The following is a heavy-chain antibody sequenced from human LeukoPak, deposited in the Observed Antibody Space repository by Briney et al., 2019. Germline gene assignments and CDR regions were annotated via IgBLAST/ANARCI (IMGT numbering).Heavy chain of an antibody. J-gene: IGHJ6*03. D-gene: IGHD6-25*01. V-gene: IGHV1-69*01. CDR1: GGTFSSYA. CDR3: GLSGNYYYYYMDV. Sequence: GFSVKVSCKASGGTFSSYAISWVRQAPGQGLEWMGGIIPIFGIPDSAQKFQGRLTITADESTTTAYMELSSLRSDDTAIYYCGLSGNYYYYYMDVWGKGTTVTISS. CDR2: IIPIFGIP.